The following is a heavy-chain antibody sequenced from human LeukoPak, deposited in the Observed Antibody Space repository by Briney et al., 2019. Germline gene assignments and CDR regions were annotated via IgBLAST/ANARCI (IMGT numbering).Heavy chain of an antibody. D-gene: IGHD3-22*01. J-gene: IGHJ4*02. CDR2: IYSGGST. V-gene: IGHV3-66*02. CDR3: ARGGGDEYYYDSSGYPFDY. CDR1: GFTVSSNY. Sequence: PGGSLRLSCAASGFTVSSNYMSWVGQAPGKGLEWVSVIYSGGSTYYADSVKGRFTISRDNSKNTLYLQMNSLRAEDTAVYYCARGGGDEYYYDSSGYPFDYWGQGTLVTVSS.